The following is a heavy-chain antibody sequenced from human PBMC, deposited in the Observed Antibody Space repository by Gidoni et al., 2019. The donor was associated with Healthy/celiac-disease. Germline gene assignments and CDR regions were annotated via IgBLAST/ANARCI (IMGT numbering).Heavy chain of an antibody. CDR3: ARDRIVRGYCTNGVCSQHDLFDL. V-gene: IGHV1-2*02. CDR1: GYTFTGYY. Sequence: QVQLVQSGAEVKKPGASVKVSCKAPGYTFTGYYMHWVRQAPGQWLAWMGWSNPISGGTNNAQKFKGRVTMTRDTSISTAYRELSRLRSDDTAVYYCARDRIVRGYCTNGVCSQHDLFDLWGRGTLVTVSS. J-gene: IGHJ2*01. D-gene: IGHD2-8*01. CDR2: SNPISGGT.